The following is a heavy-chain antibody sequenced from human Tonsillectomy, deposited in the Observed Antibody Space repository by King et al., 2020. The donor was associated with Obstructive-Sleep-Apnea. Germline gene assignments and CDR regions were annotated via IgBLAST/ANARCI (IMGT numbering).Heavy chain of an antibody. Sequence: VQLVESGAEGKKPGGSLKISCKASGYSFTKYWIAWVRQTPGKGLEWMGIIYPGDSDTRFRPSLQDHGTIAADKSINTAYLQWDTLKASDTAMYFCARRNVGDNYGTYYFDHWGQGALVTVSS. CDR1: GYSFTKYW. CDR2: IYPGDSDT. V-gene: IGHV5-51*01. J-gene: IGHJ4*02. CDR3: ARRNVGDNYGTYYFDH. D-gene: IGHD1-26*01.